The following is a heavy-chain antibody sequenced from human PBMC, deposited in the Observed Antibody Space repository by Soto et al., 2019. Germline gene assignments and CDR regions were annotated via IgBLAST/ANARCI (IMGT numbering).Heavy chain of an antibody. CDR2: INPYNGNT. Sequence: QVQLVQSGAEVKKPGASVKVSCKASGYTFTSYGISWVRQAPGQGLEWMGWINPYNGNTNYAQKLQGRVTMTTDTATSTAEKELRRLRSDDTAVYYCARDPVGGNWFDPWGQGTLVTVSS. CDR3: ARDPVGGNWFDP. J-gene: IGHJ5*02. D-gene: IGHD1-26*01. CDR1: GYTFTSYG. V-gene: IGHV1-18*01.